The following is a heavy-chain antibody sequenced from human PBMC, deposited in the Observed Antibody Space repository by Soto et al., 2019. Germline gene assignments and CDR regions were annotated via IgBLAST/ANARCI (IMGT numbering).Heavy chain of an antibody. CDR1: GYSFTSYW. V-gene: IGHV5-51*01. J-gene: IGHJ4*02. CDR2: IYPGDSDT. CDR3: ARPSRSYGPGSYYNEMDY. Sequence: PGESLKISCKGSGYSFTSYWIGWVRQMPGKGLEWMGIIYPGDSDTRYSPSFQGQVTISADKSISTAYLQWSSLKASDTAMYYCARPSRSYGPGSYYNEMDYWGQGTLVTVSS. D-gene: IGHD3-10*01.